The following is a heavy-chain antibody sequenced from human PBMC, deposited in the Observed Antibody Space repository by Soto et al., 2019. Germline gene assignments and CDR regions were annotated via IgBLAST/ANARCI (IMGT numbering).Heavy chain of an antibody. CDR3: AREGYSDTSSYYYPLDV. D-gene: IGHD4-17*01. CDR1: GGSISNYY. CDR2: MYTSGST. J-gene: IGHJ6*02. Sequence: QVQLEESGPGLVKPSETLSLTCTVSGGSISNYYWTWIRQTAGKGLEWIGRMYTSGSTNYNPSLKSRVTMSVDTYKKQSSLKLSSVTAADTAVYYCAREGYSDTSSYYYPLDVWGQGTTVTVSS. V-gene: IGHV4-4*07.